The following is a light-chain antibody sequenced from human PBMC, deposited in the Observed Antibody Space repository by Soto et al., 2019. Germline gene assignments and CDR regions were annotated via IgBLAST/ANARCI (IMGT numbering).Light chain of an antibody. J-gene: IGLJ1*01. CDR3: YSCSRSSGTRYV. Sequence: QSVLTQPASVSGSPGQSITISCTGTSSDIGTYNYVSWYQQHPGQAPKLMIHDVSNRPSGVSDRFSGSKSGNTASLTISGLQAEDEADYYCYSCSRSSGTRYVFGTGTKLTVL. CDR1: SSDIGTYNY. CDR2: DVS. V-gene: IGLV2-14*03.